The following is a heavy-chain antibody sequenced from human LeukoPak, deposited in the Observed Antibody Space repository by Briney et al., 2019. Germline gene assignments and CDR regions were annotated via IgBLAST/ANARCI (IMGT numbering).Heavy chain of an antibody. D-gene: IGHD6-19*01. CDR3: ASHSGWYRNSQFDY. CDR2: IYYSGST. J-gene: IGHJ4*02. Sequence: SETLSLTCTVSGDSVSSGSYYWNWIRQPPGEGLEWIGYIYYSGSTNYNPSLKSRVTISVDTSKNQFSLKLSSVTAADTAVYYCASHSGWYRNSQFDYWGQGTLVTVSS. V-gene: IGHV4-61*01. CDR1: GDSVSSGSYY.